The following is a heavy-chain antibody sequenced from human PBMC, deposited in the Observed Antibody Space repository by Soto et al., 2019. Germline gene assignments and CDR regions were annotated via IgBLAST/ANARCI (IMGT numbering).Heavy chain of an antibody. CDR3: ARRSAGMTYYDFWSGSGPTGWFDP. Sequence: SLTCTVSGGSISSSSYYWGWIRQPPGKGLEWIGSIYYSGSTYYNPSLKSRVTISVDTSKNQFSLKLSSVTAADTAVYYCARRSAGMTYYDFWSGSGPTGWFDPWGQGTLVTVSS. CDR1: GGSISSSSYY. CDR2: IYYSGST. D-gene: IGHD3-3*01. V-gene: IGHV4-39*01. J-gene: IGHJ5*02.